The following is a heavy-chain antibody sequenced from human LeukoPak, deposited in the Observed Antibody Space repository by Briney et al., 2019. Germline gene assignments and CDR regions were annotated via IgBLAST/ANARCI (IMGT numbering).Heavy chain of an antibody. CDR2: IFSSGSI. D-gene: IGHD1-26*01. Sequence: PSETLSLTCTVSGGSISSYYWSWIRQPPQKGLEWVWRIFSSGSITHTPSIKRRVTLPVHTASNRLRWRLSSVTAADTAVYYCAREGGEPLRRGMDVWGKGTTVTVSS. CDR3: AREGGEPLRRGMDV. V-gene: IGHV4-4*07. J-gene: IGHJ6*04. CDR1: GGSISSYY.